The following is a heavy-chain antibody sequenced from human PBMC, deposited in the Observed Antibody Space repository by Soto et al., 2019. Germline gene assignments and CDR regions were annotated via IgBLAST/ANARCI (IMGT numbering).Heavy chain of an antibody. J-gene: IGHJ4*02. Sequence: PGGSLRLSCAASGFSFSNSWMTWVRQAPGKGLECLACINPDGSEKYYVDSVKGRFTVSRDNARNSLYVQMNSLRADDTAVYYCTRVNSSSPHSVITLVRGVIITAPVDYWGQGA. CDR2: INPDGSEK. D-gene: IGHD3-10*01. V-gene: IGHV3-7*01. CDR3: TRVNSSSPHSVITLVRGVIITAPVDY. CDR1: GFSFSNSW.